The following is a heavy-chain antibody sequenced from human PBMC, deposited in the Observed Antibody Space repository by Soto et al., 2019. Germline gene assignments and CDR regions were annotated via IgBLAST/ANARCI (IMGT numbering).Heavy chain of an antibody. CDR1: GFTFSDYS. V-gene: IGHV3-11*01. CDR3: ARDGGRAWGLDY. D-gene: IGHD3-16*01. J-gene: IGHJ4*02. Sequence: QVQLVESGGGLVKPGGSLRLSCAASGFTFSDYSMTWIRLTPGKGLEWVSYITRSSRTIYYADSVKGRLTISRDNAKKSLYLQMNSLRAEDTDVYYCARDGGRAWGLDYWGQGTLVTVSS. CDR2: ITRSSRTI.